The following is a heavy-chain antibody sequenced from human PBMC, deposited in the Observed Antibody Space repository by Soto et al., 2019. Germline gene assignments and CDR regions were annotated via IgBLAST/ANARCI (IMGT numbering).Heavy chain of an antibody. CDR2: IDSSTKYT. V-gene: IGHV3-11*05. CDR3: AREYYYTMDV. Sequence: QVQLVESGGGLVRPGGSLRLSCEASGFTFRDYDMTWFRQAPGKGLEWLSYIDSSTKYTNYADSVKGRFTISRDNAINSLYLQMNSLRADDTAVYYCAREYYYTMDVWGQGTMVTVSS. CDR1: GFTFRDYD. J-gene: IGHJ6*02.